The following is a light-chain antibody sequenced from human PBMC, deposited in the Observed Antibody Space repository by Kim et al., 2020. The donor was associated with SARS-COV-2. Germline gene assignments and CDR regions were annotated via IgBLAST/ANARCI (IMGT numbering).Light chain of an antibody. V-gene: IGLV3-21*04. CDR2: YDI. CDR1: NIGSKS. Sequence: PGKTARITCGGNNIGSKSVHWYQQKPGQAPVLVIYYDIDRPSGIPERVSGSNSGNTATLTISRVEAGDEADYYCQVWDSTSDHPRVFGGGTQLTVL. CDR3: QVWDSTSDHPRV. J-gene: IGLJ3*02.